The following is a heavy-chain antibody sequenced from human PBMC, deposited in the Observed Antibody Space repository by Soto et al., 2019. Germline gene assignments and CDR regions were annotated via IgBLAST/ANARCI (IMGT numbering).Heavy chain of an antibody. CDR1: GFTFSGYS. D-gene: IGHD1-26*01. J-gene: IGHJ4*02. CDR2: ISSGSKTI. V-gene: IGHV3-48*02. CDR3: AREDILGARSFDY. Sequence: PGGSLRLSCAASGFTFSGYSVNWVRQAPGKGLEWVSYISSGSKTIYYAESVKGRFTVSRDNARNSQYLQMNSLRDEDTAVYYCAREDILGARSFDYWRQGTLVTVSS.